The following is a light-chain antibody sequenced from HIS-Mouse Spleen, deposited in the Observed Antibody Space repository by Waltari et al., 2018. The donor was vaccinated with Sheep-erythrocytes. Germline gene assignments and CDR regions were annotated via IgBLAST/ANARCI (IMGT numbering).Light chain of an antibody. CDR1: SSDVGGYNY. CDR3: SSYTSSSSYV. V-gene: IGLV2-14*03. Sequence: LTQPASVSGSPGQSITISCTGTSSDVGGYNYVSWYQQHPGKAPKLMIYDVSNRPSGVSNRFSGSKSGNTASLTISGLQAEDEADYYCSSYTSSSSYVFGTGTKVTVL. CDR2: DVS. J-gene: IGLJ1*01.